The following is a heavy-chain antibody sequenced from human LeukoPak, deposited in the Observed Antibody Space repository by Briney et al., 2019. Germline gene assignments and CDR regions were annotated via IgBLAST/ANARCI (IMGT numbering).Heavy chain of an antibody. D-gene: IGHD6-19*01. CDR1: GYTFTGYY. CDR2: MNPNTGAT. J-gene: IGHJ4*02. V-gene: IGHV1-2*02. Sequence: GASVTVSCQPSGYTFTGYYLHWVRQAPGQGLEWMGWMNPNTGATIYAQKFQGRVTLTRDMSISTAYMELTSLRSDDTAIYYCARDRVGSGWPRPFYFEFWGQGTLVSVSS. CDR3: ARDRVGSGWPRPFYFEF.